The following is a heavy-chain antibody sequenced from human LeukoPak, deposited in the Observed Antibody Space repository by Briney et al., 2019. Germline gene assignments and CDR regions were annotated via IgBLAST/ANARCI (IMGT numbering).Heavy chain of an antibody. V-gene: IGHV4-59*01. CDR2: IYYSGST. CDR3: ARGDVGYYDFWSGYPRAFDY. J-gene: IGHJ4*02. Sequence: SETLSVTCTVSGGSISSYYWSWIRQPPGKGLEWIGYIYYSGSTNYNPSLKSRVTISVDTSKNQFSLKLSPVTAADTAVYYCARGDVGYYDFWSGYPRAFDYWGQGTLVTVSS. D-gene: IGHD3-3*01. CDR1: GGSISSYY.